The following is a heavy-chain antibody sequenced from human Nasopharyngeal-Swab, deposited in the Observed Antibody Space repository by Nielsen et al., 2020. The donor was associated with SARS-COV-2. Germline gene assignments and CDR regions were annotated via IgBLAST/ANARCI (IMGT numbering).Heavy chain of an antibody. CDR1: GGTFSSYG. CDR3: ARDPNFGSSPSNWFDP. CDR2: IIPMFGST. J-gene: IGHJ5*02. V-gene: IGHV1-69*13. Sequence: SVKVSCKASGGTFSSYGINWVRQAPGQGLEWMGRIIPMFGSTTYAQKFQDRVTFTADASTATAYMELTSLRSEDTAVYYCARDPNFGSSPSNWFDPWGQGSLVTVSS. D-gene: IGHD6-6*01.